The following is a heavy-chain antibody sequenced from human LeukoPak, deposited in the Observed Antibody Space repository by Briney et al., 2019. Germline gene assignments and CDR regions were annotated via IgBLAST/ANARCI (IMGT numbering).Heavy chain of an antibody. CDR3: AREPPYSSSWYRGYFDY. CDR1: GGSFSNSV. D-gene: IGHD6-13*01. Sequence: SVKVSCKASGGSFSNSVITWVRQAPGQGLEWMGRIIPVLGVSNFAQKFQGRVTITADKSTRTAHMELSRLESGDTAVYYCAREPPYSSSWYRGYFDYWGQGTLVTVSS. CDR2: IIPVLGVS. V-gene: IGHV1-69*04. J-gene: IGHJ4*02.